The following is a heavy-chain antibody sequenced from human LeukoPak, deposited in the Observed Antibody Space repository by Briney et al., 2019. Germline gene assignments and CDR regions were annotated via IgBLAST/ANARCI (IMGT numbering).Heavy chain of an antibody. J-gene: IGHJ4*02. V-gene: IGHV3-23*01. CDR1: GFTFSSYA. CDR2: ISGSGGST. D-gene: IGHD6-19*01. Sequence: GGSLRLSCAASGFTFSSYAMSWVRQAPGKGLEWGSAISGSGGSTYYADSVKGRFTISRDNSKNTLYLQMNSLRAEDTAVYYCAKVGLAVAGANEAGYFDYWGQGTLVTVSS. CDR3: AKVGLAVAGANEAGYFDY.